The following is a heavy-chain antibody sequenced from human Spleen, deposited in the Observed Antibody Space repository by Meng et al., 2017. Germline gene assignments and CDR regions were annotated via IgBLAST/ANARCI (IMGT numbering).Heavy chain of an antibody. V-gene: IGHV3-23*01. CDR1: GFPFSSYA. J-gene: IGHJ4*02. CDR3: ANWITGHFDH. D-gene: IGHD2-8*02. CDR2: ISGGGGST. Sequence: EVQLLDSGGGLVQPVGSLRLSCAASGFPFSSYAMSWVRQAPGEGLEWVSAISGGGGSTYYAHSVEGRFTISRDNSKNTVYLQMNSLGVEDTAVYYCANWITGHFDHWGLGTLVTVSS.